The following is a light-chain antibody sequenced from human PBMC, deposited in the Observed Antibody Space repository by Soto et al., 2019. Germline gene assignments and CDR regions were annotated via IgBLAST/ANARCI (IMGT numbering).Light chain of an antibody. CDR1: QSVTSNF. CDR2: GAS. Sequence: EIVLTQSPGTLSLSPGERAPLSCRASQSVTSNFLAWYQQKPGQAPRLLISGASTRATDIPDRFSGSGSRTDFTLAISKVEPEDFAVYYCLQYATSPRTFGQGTKVDIK. CDR3: LQYATSPRT. J-gene: IGKJ1*01. V-gene: IGKV3-20*01.